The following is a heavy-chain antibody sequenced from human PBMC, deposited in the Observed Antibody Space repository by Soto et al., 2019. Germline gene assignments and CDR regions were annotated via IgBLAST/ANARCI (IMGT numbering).Heavy chain of an antibody. CDR3: ARQCTAYSGWPTRPYYYDMDV. J-gene: IGHJ6*02. V-gene: IGHV5-51*01. Sequence: PGESLKISCKGSGYSFTSYWIVWVLQIPGKGLEWMGIIYPGDSDTRYSPSFQGQVTISADKSISTAYLQWSSLKASDTAMYYCARQCTAYSGWPTRPYYYDMDVWGQGTTVTVSS. D-gene: IGHD6-25*01. CDR2: IYPGDSDT. CDR1: GYSFTSYW.